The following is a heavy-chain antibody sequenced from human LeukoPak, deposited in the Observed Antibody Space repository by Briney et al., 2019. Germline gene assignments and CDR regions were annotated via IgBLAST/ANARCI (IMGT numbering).Heavy chain of an antibody. CDR1: GYTFTSYY. J-gene: IGHJ4*02. D-gene: IGHD3-3*01. CDR3: TRGGGRFYYFDY. V-gene: IGHV1-46*01. Sequence: ASVKVSCKASGYTFTSYYMHWVRQAPGQGLEWMGIINPSGGSTTYAQKFQGRVTITRDTFASTAYMELSSLRSEDTAVYYCTRGGGRFYYFDYWGQGTLVTVSS. CDR2: INPSGGST.